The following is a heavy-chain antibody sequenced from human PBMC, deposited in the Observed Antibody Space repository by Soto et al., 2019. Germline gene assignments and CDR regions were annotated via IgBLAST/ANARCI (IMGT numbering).Heavy chain of an antibody. CDR2: ISYDGSNK. D-gene: IGHD2-2*01. V-gene: IGHV3-30-3*01. J-gene: IGHJ5*02. Sequence: QVQLVESGGGVVQPGRSLRLYCAASGFTFSSYAMHWVRQAPGKGLEWVAVISYDGSNKYYADSVKGRFTISRDNSKNTLYLQMNSLRAEDTAVYYCARDNLEVVPAAMRYNWFDPWGQGTLVTVSS. CDR1: GFTFSSYA. CDR3: ARDNLEVVPAAMRYNWFDP.